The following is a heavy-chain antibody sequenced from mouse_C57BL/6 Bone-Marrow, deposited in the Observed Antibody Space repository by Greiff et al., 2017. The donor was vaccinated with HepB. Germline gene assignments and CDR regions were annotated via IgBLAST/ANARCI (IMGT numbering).Heavy chain of an antibody. Sequence: DVKLVESGGGLVKPGGSLKLSCAASGFTFSDYGMHWVRQAPEKGLEWVAYISSGSSTIYYADTVKGRFTISRDNAKNTLFLQMTSLRSEDTAMYYYTRPRWAWFAYWGQGTLVTVSA. V-gene: IGHV5-17*01. CDR2: ISSGSSTI. CDR1: GFTFSDYG. J-gene: IGHJ3*01. D-gene: IGHD4-1*01. CDR3: TRPRWAWFAY.